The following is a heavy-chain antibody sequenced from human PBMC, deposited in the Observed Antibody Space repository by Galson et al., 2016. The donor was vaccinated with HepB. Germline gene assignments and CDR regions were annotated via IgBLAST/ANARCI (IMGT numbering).Heavy chain of an antibody. CDR1: GYTFTNYG. J-gene: IGHJ4*02. D-gene: IGHD3-10*01. V-gene: IGHV1-18*04. CDR2: ISTYNGDT. Sequence: SVKVSCKASGYTFTNYGMSWVRQAPGKGLEWMGWISTYNGDTNYAQKFQDRVTMTTDTSTTTDYMELRSLRSDDTAVYYCARDWHYSGRPFDCWGQGTLVTVAS. CDR3: ARDWHYSGRPFDC.